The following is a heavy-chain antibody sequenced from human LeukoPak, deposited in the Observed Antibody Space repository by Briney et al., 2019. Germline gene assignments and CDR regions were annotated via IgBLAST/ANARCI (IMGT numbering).Heavy chain of an antibody. Sequence: PSETLSLTCTVSGGSISSYYWSWIRQPAGKGLEWIGRIYTSGSTNHNPSLKSRVTMSVDTSKSQFSLKLSSVTAADTAVYYCARAGYSSSRSGMDVWGKGTTVTVSS. V-gene: IGHV4-4*07. D-gene: IGHD6-13*01. CDR2: IYTSGST. CDR3: ARAGYSSSRSGMDV. CDR1: GGSISSYY. J-gene: IGHJ6*03.